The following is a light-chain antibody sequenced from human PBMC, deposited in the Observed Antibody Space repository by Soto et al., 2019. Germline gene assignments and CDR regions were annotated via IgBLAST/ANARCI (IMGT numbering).Light chain of an antibody. V-gene: IGKV1-9*01. CDR2: AAS. J-gene: IGKJ4*01. Sequence: IQLTQPPSSLSASVGDRVTITCRASQGISSFLAWYQPKPGKAPKLLIYAASSLQSGVPSRFSGSGFGTDFTLTITSLQPEDFATYYCQQVESYPSTFGGGTKVDIK. CDR1: QGISSF. CDR3: QQVESYPST.